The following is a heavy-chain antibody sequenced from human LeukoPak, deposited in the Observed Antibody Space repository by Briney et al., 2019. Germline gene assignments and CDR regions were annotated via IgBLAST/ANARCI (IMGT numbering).Heavy chain of an antibody. CDR3: ARDLWIQLWLPSITWFDP. J-gene: IGHJ5*02. D-gene: IGHD5-18*01. Sequence: GGSLRLSCAASGFTFSSYWMTWVRQAPGKGLEWVANIKQDGSEEYYVDSVKGRFTISRDNAKNSLYLQMNSLRAEDTAVYYCARDLWIQLWLPSITWFDPWGQGTLVTVSS. CDR2: IKQDGSEE. V-gene: IGHV3-7*01. CDR1: GFTFSSYW.